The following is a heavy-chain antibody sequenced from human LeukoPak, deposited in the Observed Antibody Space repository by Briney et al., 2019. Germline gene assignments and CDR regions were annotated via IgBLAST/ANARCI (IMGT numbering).Heavy chain of an antibody. J-gene: IGHJ4*02. Sequence: GGSLRLSCAASGFTFSSYAMHWVRQAPGKGLEWVSYISTSGTTIYYADSVKGRFTISRDNAENSLYLQMNSLRAEDTAIYYCASFSDYWGRGTLLTVSS. CDR3: ASFSDY. CDR2: ISTSGTTI. V-gene: IGHV3-48*03. CDR1: GFTFSSYA.